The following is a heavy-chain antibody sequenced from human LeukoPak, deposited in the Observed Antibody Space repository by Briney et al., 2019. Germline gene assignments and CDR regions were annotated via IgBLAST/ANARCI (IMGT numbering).Heavy chain of an antibody. V-gene: IGHV4-31*03. J-gene: IGHJ6*02. CDR3: ARGAGYCSSTSCQNYYYYGMDV. CDR2: IYYSGST. CDR1: GGSISSGNYY. Sequence: SETLSLTCTVSGGSISSGNYYWSWIRQHPGKGLEWIGYIYYSGSTYYNPSLKSRVTISVDTSKNQFSLKLSSVTAADTAVYYCARGAGYCSSTSCQNYYYYGMDVWGQGTTVTVSS. D-gene: IGHD2-2*01.